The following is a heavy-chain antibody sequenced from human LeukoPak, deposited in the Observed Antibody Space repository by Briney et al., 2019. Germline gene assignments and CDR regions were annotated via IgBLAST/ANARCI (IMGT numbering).Heavy chain of an antibody. CDR1: GGSISSYY. V-gene: IGHV4-4*07. D-gene: IGHD5-12*01. J-gene: IGHJ5*02. CDR3: ARAARGHDLSWFDP. CDR2: ISASGNT. Sequence: SSETLSLTCTVSGGSISSYYWSWIRQPAGKGLEWIGRISASGNTNYNPSLKSRVTLSIDTSKNQFSLKLSIVTAADTAMYYCARAARGHDLSWFDPWGQGTPVTVSS.